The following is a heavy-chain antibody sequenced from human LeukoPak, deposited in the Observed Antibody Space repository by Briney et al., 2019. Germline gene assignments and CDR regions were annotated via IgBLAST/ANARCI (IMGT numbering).Heavy chain of an antibody. V-gene: IGHV4-34*01. CDR1: GGSFSGYY. CDR3: ARAGSKRRLVVPAAMGFDP. D-gene: IGHD2-2*01. CDR2: INHSGST. J-gene: IGHJ5*02. Sequence: SETLSLTCAVYGGSFSGYYWSWIRQPPGKGLEWIREINHSGSTNYNPSLKSRVTISVDTSKNHFSLKLSSVTAADTAVYYCARAGSKRRLVVPAAMGFDPWGQGTLVTVSS.